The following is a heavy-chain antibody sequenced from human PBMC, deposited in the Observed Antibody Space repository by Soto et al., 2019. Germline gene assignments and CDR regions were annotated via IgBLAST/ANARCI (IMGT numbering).Heavy chain of an antibody. CDR3: ARHGGYCSGGSCYGGLGY. Sequence: SETLSLTCTVSGGSISSYYWSWIRQPPGKGLEWIGYIYYSGSTNYNPSLKSRVTISVDTSKNQFSLKLSSVTAADTAVYYCARHGGYCSGGSCYGGLGYWGQGTLVTV. J-gene: IGHJ4*02. V-gene: IGHV4-59*08. CDR2: IYYSGST. CDR1: GGSISSYY. D-gene: IGHD2-15*01.